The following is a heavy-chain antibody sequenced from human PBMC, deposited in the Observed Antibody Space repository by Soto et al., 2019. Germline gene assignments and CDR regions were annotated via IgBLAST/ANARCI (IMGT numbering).Heavy chain of an antibody. CDR2: INPNSGGT. CDR3: ARCPLPITAFDY. J-gene: IGHJ4*02. V-gene: IGHV1-2*02. D-gene: IGHD3-3*01. Sequence: ASVKVSCKASGYTFTGYYMHWVREAPGQGLEWMGWINPNSGGTNYAQKFQGRVTMTRDTSISTAYMELSRLRSDDTAVYYCARCPLPITAFDYWGQGTLVTVSS. CDR1: GYTFTGYY.